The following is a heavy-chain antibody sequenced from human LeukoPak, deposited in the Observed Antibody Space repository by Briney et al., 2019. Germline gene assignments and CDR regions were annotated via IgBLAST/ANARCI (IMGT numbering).Heavy chain of an antibody. CDR1: GFTFSSYA. V-gene: IGHV3-23*01. CDR3: ARSTVTILPIEYFQH. CDR2: ITGSGGST. J-gene: IGHJ1*01. Sequence: GGSLRLSCAASGFTFSSYAMSWVRQAPGKGLEWVSAITGSGGSTYYADSVKGRFTISRDNSKNTLYLQMNSLRAQDTAVYYCARSTVTILPIEYFQHWGQGTLVTVSS. D-gene: IGHD4-17*01.